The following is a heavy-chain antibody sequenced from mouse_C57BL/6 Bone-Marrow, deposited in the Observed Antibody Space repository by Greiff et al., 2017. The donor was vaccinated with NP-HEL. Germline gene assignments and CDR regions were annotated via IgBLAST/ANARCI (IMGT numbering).Heavy chain of an antibody. CDR2: SRNKANDYTT. Sequence: EVQRVESGGGLVQSGRSLRLSCATSGFTFSDFYMEWVRQAPGKGLEWIAASRNKANDYTTEYSASVKGRFIVSRDTSQSILYLQMNALRAEDTAIYYCARDSYGSSFPHAMDYWGQGTSVTVSS. J-gene: IGHJ4*01. D-gene: IGHD1-1*01. V-gene: IGHV7-1*01. CDR1: GFTFSDFY. CDR3: ARDSYGSSFPHAMDY.